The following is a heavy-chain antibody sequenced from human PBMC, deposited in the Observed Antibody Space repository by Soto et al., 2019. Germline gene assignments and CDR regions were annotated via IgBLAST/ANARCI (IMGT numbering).Heavy chain of an antibody. V-gene: IGHV1-18*01. CDR1: GYTFAHYG. D-gene: IGHD2-2*01. CDR2: ISAYNGNT. Sequence: ASVKVSCKASGYTFAHYGIGWVPQAPVQGLEWGGWISAYNGNTHHAQNVQGRVTMTTDTSTSTAYMELRSLRSDDTAVYYCARGGQECSSTGCSYIYDVMDVWG. J-gene: IGHJ6*02. CDR3: ARGGQECSSTGCSYIYDVMDV.